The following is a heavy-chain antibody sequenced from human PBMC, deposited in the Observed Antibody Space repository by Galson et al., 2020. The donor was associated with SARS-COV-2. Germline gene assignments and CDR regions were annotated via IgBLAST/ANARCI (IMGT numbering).Heavy chain of an antibody. Sequence: GGSLRLSCAASGFVFSGSALHWVRQASGRGLEWVGRIRSKANNYATAYGASVKDRFTIFRDDSKNTAYVEMHNLKTEDTAVYYCTRLVEGAKYFDYWCQGALVTVS. V-gene: IGHV3-73*01. D-gene: IGHD1-26*01. CDR1: GFVFSGSA. J-gene: IGHJ4*02. CDR2: IRSKANNYAT. CDR3: TRLVEGAKYFDY.